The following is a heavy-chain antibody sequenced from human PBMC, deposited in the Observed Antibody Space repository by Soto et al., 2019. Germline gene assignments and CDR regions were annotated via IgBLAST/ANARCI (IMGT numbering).Heavy chain of an antibody. Sequence: PGESLKISCKGSGYSFSNYWIGWVRQMPGKGLEWMGIIYPGDSETRYSPSFQGQVTISADKSISTAYLQWSSLKASDAAMYYCARRGSSSSYYYYGMDVWGQGTTGTVSS. J-gene: IGHJ6*02. D-gene: IGHD6-6*01. CDR1: GYSFSNYW. CDR3: ARRGSSSSYYYYGMDV. CDR2: IYPGDSET. V-gene: IGHV5-51*01.